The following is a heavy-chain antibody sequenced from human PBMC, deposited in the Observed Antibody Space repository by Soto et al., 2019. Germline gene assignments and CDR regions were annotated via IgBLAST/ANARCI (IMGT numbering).Heavy chain of an antibody. D-gene: IGHD3-22*01. Sequence: PSETLSLTCTVSGGSISSGGYYWSWIRQHPGKGLEWIGYIYYSGSTYYNPSLKSRVTISVDTSKNQFSLKLSSVTAADTAVYYCARVSGYYSYYFDYWGQGTLVTVSS. V-gene: IGHV4-31*03. CDR3: ARVSGYYSYYFDY. CDR1: GGSISSGGYY. CDR2: IYYSGST. J-gene: IGHJ4*02.